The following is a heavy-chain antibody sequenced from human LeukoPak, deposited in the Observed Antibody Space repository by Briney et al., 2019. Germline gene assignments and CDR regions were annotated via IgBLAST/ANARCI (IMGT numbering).Heavy chain of an antibody. D-gene: IGHD6-19*01. J-gene: IGHJ2*01. V-gene: IGHV3-30*18. CDR2: VSYDGRYR. Sequence: PEGSLRLSCVASGFTFSSYGMYWVRQAPGKGLERVAVVSYDGRYRYYADSVKGRFTISRDNSKNTLYLQMDSLRAEDTAVYYCAKFGVAAGTDYWYFDLWGRGTLVTVSS. CDR3: AKFGVAAGTDYWYFDL. CDR1: GFTFSSYG.